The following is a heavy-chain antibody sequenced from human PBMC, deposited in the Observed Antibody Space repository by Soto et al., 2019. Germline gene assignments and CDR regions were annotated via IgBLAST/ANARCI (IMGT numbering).Heavy chain of an antibody. CDR2: VSAGGTSA. J-gene: IGHJ4*02. D-gene: IGHD2-15*01. CDR3: VVSCSGGRCSPFDY. Sequence: EVQLLESGGGLVQPGGSLRLSCAASGFTFNTYAMGWVRQAPGKGLEWVSAVSAGGTSAYYAASVEGRFTISRDNSKNPLYLQMNRLIVEDTARYYCVVSCSGGRCSPFDYWGQGTLVTVAS. CDR1: GFTFNTYA. V-gene: IGHV3-23*01.